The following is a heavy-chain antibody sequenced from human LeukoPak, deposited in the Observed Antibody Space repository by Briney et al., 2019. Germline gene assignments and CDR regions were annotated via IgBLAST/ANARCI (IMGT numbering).Heavy chain of an antibody. J-gene: IGHJ6*03. V-gene: IGHV1-8*01. CDR3: ARTVTMVRGVTRRYYYYYMDV. CDR2: MNPNSGNT. Sequence: ASVKVSCKASGYTFTSYDINWVRQATGQGLEWMGWMNPNSGNTGYAQKFQGRVTMTRNTSISTAYMELSSLRSEDTAVYYCARTVTMVRGVTRRYYYYYMDVWGKGTTVTISS. D-gene: IGHD3-10*01. CDR1: GYTFTSYD.